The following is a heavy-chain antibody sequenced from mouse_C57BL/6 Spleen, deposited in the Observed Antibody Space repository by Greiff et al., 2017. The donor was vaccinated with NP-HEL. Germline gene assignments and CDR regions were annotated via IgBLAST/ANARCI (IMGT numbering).Heavy chain of an antibody. CDR3: TTSDDGSYAMEY. CDR2: IDPENGDT. J-gene: IGHJ4*01. CDR1: GFNIKDDY. V-gene: IGHV14-4*01. Sequence: VQLQQSGAELVRPGASVKLSCTASGFNIKDDYMHWVKQRPEQGLEWIGWIDPENGDTEYASKFQGKATITADTSSNTAYLQLSSLTSEDTAVYYCTTSDDGSYAMEYWGQGTSGTVSS. D-gene: IGHD2-3*01.